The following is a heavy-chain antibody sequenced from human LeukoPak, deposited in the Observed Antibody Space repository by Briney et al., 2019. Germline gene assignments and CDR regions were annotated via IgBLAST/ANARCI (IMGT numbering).Heavy chain of an antibody. CDR1: GGSISSYY. CDR3: ARAGYQLLYSGGTDFDY. V-gene: IGHV4-59*08. J-gene: IGHJ4*02. D-gene: IGHD2-2*02. Sequence: PSETLSLTCTVSGGSISSYYWSWIRQPPGKGLEWIGYIYYSGSTNYNPSLKSRVTISVDTSKNQFSLKLSSVTAADTAVYYCARAGYQLLYSGGTDFDYWGQGTLVTVSS. CDR2: IYYSGST.